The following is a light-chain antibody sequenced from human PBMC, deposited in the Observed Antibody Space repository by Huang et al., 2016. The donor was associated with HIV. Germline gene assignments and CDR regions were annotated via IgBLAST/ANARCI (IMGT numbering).Light chain of an antibody. Sequence: DIHMTQSPSSLSSSVGDRVTITCRASQDIRNYLAWYQHKPGTAPKLLISAASTFQSGVPSRVSGSGSGTDFTLTIGSLQPEDVATYYCQKYNSAPYTVGQGTKLEIK. J-gene: IGKJ2*01. V-gene: IGKV1-27*01. CDR2: AAS. CDR3: QKYNSAPYT. CDR1: QDIRNY.